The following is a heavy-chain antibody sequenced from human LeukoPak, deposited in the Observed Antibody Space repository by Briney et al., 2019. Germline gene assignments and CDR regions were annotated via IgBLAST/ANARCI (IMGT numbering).Heavy chain of an antibody. CDR1: GYSISSGYY. J-gene: IGHJ4*02. Sequence: SETLSLTCAVSGYSISSGYYWGWIRQPPGKGLEWIGSIYHSGSTYYNPSLKSRVTISVDTSKNQFSLKLSSVTAADTAVYYCARRLRPKVTTSDYWGQGTRVTVSS. V-gene: IGHV4-38-2*01. D-gene: IGHD4-17*01. CDR3: ARRLRPKVTTSDY. CDR2: IYHSGST.